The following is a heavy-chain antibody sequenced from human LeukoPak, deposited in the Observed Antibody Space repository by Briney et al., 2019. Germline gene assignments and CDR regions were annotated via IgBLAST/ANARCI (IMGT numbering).Heavy chain of an antibody. CDR2: ISAYNGNT. CDR1: GYTFTSYG. CDR3: ARGGPRRYQLLYRVGAFDI. D-gene: IGHD2-2*02. J-gene: IGHJ3*02. Sequence: ASVKVSCKASGYTFTSYGISWVRQAPGQGLEWLGWISAYNGNTNYAQKLQGRATMTTDTSTSTAYMELRSLRSDDTAVYYCARGGPRRYQLLYRVGAFDIWGQGTMVTVSS. V-gene: IGHV1-18*01.